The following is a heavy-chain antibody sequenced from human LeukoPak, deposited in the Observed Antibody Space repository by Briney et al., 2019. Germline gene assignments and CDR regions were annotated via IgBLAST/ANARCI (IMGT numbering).Heavy chain of an antibody. CDR1: GFTFSRYG. Sequence: GGSLRLSCAASGFTFSRYGMHWVRQAPGKGLEWVATISYDGSNKYFADSVKGRFTISRDNSKNTLYLQMNSLRVEDTAVYYCAKDLRGNSGYDSVFDYWGQGTPVSVFS. D-gene: IGHD5-12*01. V-gene: IGHV3-30*18. J-gene: IGHJ4*02. CDR2: ISYDGSNK. CDR3: AKDLRGNSGYDSVFDY.